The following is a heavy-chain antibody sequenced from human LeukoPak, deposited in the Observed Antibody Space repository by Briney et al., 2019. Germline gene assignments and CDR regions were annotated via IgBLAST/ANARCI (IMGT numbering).Heavy chain of an antibody. CDR1: GYTFTSYG. V-gene: IGHV1-18*01. CDR2: ISAYNGNT. CDR3: ARHRIYYDILTGYPIESYFDY. J-gene: IGHJ4*02. Sequence: ASVKVSCKASGYTFTSYGISWVRQAPGQGLEWMGWISAYNGNTNYAQKLQGRVTMTTDTSTSTAYMELRSLRSDDTAAYYCARHRIYYDILTGYPIESYFDYWGQGTLVTVSS. D-gene: IGHD3-9*01.